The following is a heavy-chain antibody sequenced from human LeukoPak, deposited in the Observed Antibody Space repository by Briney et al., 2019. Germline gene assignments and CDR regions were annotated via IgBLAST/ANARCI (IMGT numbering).Heavy chain of an antibody. CDR2: MNPNSGNT. CDR1: GYTFTSYD. J-gene: IGHJ5*02. CDR3: ARELQQLYNWFDP. V-gene: IGHV1-8*01. D-gene: IGHD6-13*01. Sequence: GASVKVSCKASGYTFTSYDINWVRQATGQGLEWMGWMNPNSGNTGYAQKFQGRVTMTRNTSISTAYMELSSLRSEDTAVYYCARELQQLYNWFDPWGQGTLVTVSS.